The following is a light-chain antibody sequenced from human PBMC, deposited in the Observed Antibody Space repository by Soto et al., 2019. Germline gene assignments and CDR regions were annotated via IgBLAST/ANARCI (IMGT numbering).Light chain of an antibody. V-gene: IGLV2-11*01. CDR1: SSDVGGYNY. CDR2: DVS. Sequence: QSALTQPRSVSGSPGQSVTISCTGTSSDVGGYNYVSWYLQHPGKAPKVMIYDVSKRPSGVPDRFSGSKSGNTASLTIPGLQSEDEADYYCCSFAGNYIYVFGTGTRLTVL. CDR3: CSFAGNYIYV. J-gene: IGLJ1*01.